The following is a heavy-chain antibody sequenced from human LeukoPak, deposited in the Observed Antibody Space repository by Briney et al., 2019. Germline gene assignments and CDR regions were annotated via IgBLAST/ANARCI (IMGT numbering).Heavy chain of an antibody. V-gene: IGHV3-30*02. CDR1: GFTFSSYG. Sequence: TGGSLRLSCAASGFTFSSYGMHWVRQAPGKGLEWVAFIRYDGSNKYYADSVKGRFTISRDNSKNTLYLQMNSLRAEDTAVYYCARGLGRPPSTLYLDYWGQGTLVTVSS. D-gene: IGHD3-16*01. CDR2: IRYDGSNK. CDR3: ARGLGRPPSTLYLDY. J-gene: IGHJ4*02.